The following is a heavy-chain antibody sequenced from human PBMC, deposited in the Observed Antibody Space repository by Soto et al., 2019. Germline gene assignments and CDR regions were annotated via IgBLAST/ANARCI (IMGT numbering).Heavy chain of an antibody. J-gene: IGHJ6*02. V-gene: IGHV4-30-4*01. CDR1: YGSIVDGGCR. Sequence: TVSYGSIVDGGCRWICINKNPWKGLEWIGYIYYSGSTYYNPSLKSRVTISVDTSKNQFSLKLSSVTAADTAVYYCAREGSSGVYYYYGMDVWGQGTTVTVS. D-gene: IGHD1-26*01. CDR2: IYYSGST. CDR3: AREGSSGVYYYYGMDV.